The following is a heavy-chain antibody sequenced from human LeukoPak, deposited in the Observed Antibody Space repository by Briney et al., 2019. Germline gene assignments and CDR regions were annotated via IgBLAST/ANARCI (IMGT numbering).Heavy chain of an antibody. V-gene: IGHV3-21*01. D-gene: IGHD5-24*01. CDR1: GFTFSSYS. Sequence: GGSLRLSCAASGFTFSSYSMNWVRQAPGKGLEWVSSTSSSSSYIYYADSVKGRFTISRDNAKNSLYLQMNSLRAEDTAVYYCARECLEMATIAGPIDYWGQGTLVTVSS. J-gene: IGHJ4*02. CDR3: ARECLEMATIAGPIDY. CDR2: TSSSSSYI.